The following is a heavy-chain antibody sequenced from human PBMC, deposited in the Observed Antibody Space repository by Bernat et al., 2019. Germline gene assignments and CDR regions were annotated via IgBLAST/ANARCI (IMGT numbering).Heavy chain of an antibody. CDR2: ISGRSEVI. CDR1: GFSLSDYP. J-gene: IGHJ6*02. V-gene: IGHV3-48*01. CDR3: ARDSWSGYSMDV. Sequence: EVQLVESGGGLVQPGESLRLSCAAYGFSLSDYPMDWVRQAPGKGLEWVSYISGRSEVIFYADSVKGRFTVSRDNAKNSLSLHMSSLRAEDMAVYYCARDSWSGYSMDVWGQGTTVTVSS. D-gene: IGHD3-3*01.